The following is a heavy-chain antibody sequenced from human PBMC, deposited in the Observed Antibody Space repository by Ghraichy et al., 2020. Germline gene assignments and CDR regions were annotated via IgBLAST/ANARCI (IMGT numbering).Heavy chain of an antibody. J-gene: IGHJ4*02. CDR2: MNPNSGNT. D-gene: IGHD1-26*01. V-gene: IGHV1-8*01. CDR3: ARMGARHQKKPIDY. Sequence: ASVKVSCKASGYTFTSYDINWVRQATGQGLEWMGWMNPNSGNTGYAQKFQGRVTMTRNTSISTAYTELSSLRSEDTAVYYCARMGARHQKKPIDYWGQGTLVTVSS. CDR1: GYTFTSYD.